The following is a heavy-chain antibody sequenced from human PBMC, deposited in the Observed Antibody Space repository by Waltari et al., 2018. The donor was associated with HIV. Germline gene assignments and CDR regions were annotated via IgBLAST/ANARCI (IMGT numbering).Heavy chain of an antibody. V-gene: IGHV3-21*02. J-gene: IGHJ5*02. CDR2: ISSSGNFK. D-gene: IGHD6-6*01. CDR3: ARDSRGSTWSLNWFDP. CDR1: GVIFNTSR. Sequence: EVQLVESGGGPVKPGESLRLSCVTSGVIFNTSRMNWVRQAPGKGPECVSSISSSGNFKHYTDSVKGRFTISRDNAENSLYLQMNGLRAEDTAIYYCARDSRGSTWSLNWFDPWGQGTLVTVSS.